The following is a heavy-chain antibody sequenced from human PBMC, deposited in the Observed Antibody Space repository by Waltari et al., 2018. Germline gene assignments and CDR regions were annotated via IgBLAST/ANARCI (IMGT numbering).Heavy chain of an antibody. CDR1: GFTVSSNY. J-gene: IGHJ4*02. V-gene: IGHV3-53*01. CDR2: IFSDGRT. Sequence: EVQLVESGGGFIQSGGSLRLSCAASGFTVSSNYMSWVRRAPGKGLECVSVIFSDGRTYYADSVKSRFTISRDNSKNTLYLQINSLRAEDTAVYYCARDSRGGLFFDYWGQGTLVTVSS. CDR3: ARDSRGGLFFDY.